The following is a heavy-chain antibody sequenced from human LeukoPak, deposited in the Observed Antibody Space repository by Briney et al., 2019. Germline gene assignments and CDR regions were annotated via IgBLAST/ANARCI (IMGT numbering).Heavy chain of an antibody. J-gene: IGHJ4*02. Sequence: SETLSLTCTVSGGSISNYYWSWIRQPPGEGLEWIGYIYYSGNTNYNPSLKSRVTISVDTSKNQFSLKLSSVTAADTAVYYCVRENYSSGWYGIIDYWGQGTLVTVSS. CDR2: IYYSGNT. D-gene: IGHD6-19*01. CDR3: VRENYSSGWYGIIDY. V-gene: IGHV4-59*01. CDR1: GGSISNYY.